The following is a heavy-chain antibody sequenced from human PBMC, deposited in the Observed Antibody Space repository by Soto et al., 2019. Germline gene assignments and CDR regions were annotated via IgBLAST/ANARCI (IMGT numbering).Heavy chain of an antibody. CDR3: ARHKVTTDYGADY. Sequence: PSETLSLTCTVSGGSISSYYWSWIRQPPGKGLEWIGYIYYSGSTNYNPSLKSRVTISVDTSKNQFSLKLSSVTAADTAVYYCARHKVTTDYGADYWGQATLVTVSS. J-gene: IGHJ4*02. D-gene: IGHD4-17*01. CDR1: GGSISSYY. V-gene: IGHV4-59*08. CDR2: IYYSGST.